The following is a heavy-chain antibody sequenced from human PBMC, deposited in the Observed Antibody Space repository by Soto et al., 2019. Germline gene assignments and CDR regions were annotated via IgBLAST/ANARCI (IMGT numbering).Heavy chain of an antibody. CDR3: TRAVTKEDYFDY. CDR2: IFYSGSA. D-gene: IGHD4-17*01. Sequence: SETLSLTCTVSGGSVSSDSYYWSWIRQPPGKGLEWIGYIFYSGSANYNPSLKSRVTISVDTSKNQFSLRLSSVTAADTAVYYCTRAVTKEDYFDYWGQGSLVTVSS. V-gene: IGHV4-61*01. J-gene: IGHJ4*02. CDR1: GGSVSSDSYY.